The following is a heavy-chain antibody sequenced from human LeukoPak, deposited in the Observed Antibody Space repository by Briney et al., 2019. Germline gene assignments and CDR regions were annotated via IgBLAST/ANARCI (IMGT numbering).Heavy chain of an antibody. CDR3: ARDGLVVPAAYYFDY. CDR1: GFTFSSYS. D-gene: IGHD2-2*01. CDR2: ISSSSSTI. Sequence: GGSLRLSCAASGFTFSSYSMNWVRQAPGKGLEWVSYISSSSSTIYYADSVKGRFTISRDNAKNSLYLQMNSLRAEDTAVYYCARDGLVVPAAYYFDYWGQGTLVTVSS. V-gene: IGHV3-48*01. J-gene: IGHJ4*02.